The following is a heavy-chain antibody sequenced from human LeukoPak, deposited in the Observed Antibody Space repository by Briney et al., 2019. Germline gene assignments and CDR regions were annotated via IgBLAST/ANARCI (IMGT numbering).Heavy chain of an antibody. Sequence: PSETLSLTCTVSGGSISSYYWTWIRQPPGKGLEWIGEINHRGSTNHNPSLKSRVTISVDTSKNQFSLKLSSVTAADTAVYYCARFDYGSGSYYNWFDPWGQGTLVTVSS. CDR3: ARFDYGSGSYYNWFDP. CDR1: GGSISSYY. V-gene: IGHV4-34*01. D-gene: IGHD3-10*01. CDR2: INHRGST. J-gene: IGHJ5*02.